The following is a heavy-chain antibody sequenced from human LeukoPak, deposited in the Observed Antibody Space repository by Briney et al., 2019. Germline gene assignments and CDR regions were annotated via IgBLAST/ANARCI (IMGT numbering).Heavy chain of an antibody. J-gene: IGHJ5*02. Sequence: PGGSLRLSCAASGFTFSGSPMHWVRQASGKGLEWVGRIRSKANSYATAYAASVKGRFTISRDDSKNTAYLQMNSLKTEDTAVYYCTRLQYDSSGPPSWGQGTLVTVSS. CDR2: IRSKANSYAT. V-gene: IGHV3-73*01. CDR3: TRLQYDSSGPPS. D-gene: IGHD3-22*01. CDR1: GFTFSGSP.